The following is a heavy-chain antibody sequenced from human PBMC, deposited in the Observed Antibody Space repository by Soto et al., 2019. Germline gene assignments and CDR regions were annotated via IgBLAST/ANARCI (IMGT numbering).Heavy chain of an antibody. CDR1: GFTFGSYW. D-gene: IGHD3-3*01. CDR2: INSDGSST. V-gene: IGHV3-74*01. J-gene: IGHJ6*02. CDR3: AREEYYDFWSGTYGMDV. Sequence: PGGSLRLSCAASGFTFGSYWMHWVRQAPGKGLVWVSRINSDGSSTSYADSVKGRFTISRDNAKNTLYLQMNSLRAEDTAVYYCAREEYYDFWSGTYGMDVWGQGTTVTVSS.